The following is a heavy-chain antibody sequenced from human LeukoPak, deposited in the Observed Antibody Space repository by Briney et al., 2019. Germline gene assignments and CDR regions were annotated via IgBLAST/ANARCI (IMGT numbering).Heavy chain of an antibody. J-gene: IGHJ4*02. CDR3: ARDRSMATRLWTPTDY. Sequence: GGSLRLSCAASGFTFSDYYMSWIRQAPGKGLEWVSYISSSDSTIYYADSVKGRFTISRDNAKNSLFLQMNSLRAEDTAVYYCARDRSMATRLWTPTDYWGQGTLVTVSS. CDR1: GFTFSDYY. V-gene: IGHV3-11*04. CDR2: ISSSDSTI. D-gene: IGHD6-6*01.